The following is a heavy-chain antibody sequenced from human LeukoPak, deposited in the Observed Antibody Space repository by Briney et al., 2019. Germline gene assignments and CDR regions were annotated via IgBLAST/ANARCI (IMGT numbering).Heavy chain of an antibody. V-gene: IGHV3-66*01. J-gene: IGHJ3*02. Sequence: GGSLRLSCAASGFTVSSNYMSWVRQAPGKGLEWVSVIYSGGSTYYADSVKGRFTISRDNSKNTLYLQMNSLRAEDTAVYYCASAYYYGSGSYQKRSDASDIWGQGTMVTVSS. CDR2: IYSGGST. CDR3: ASAYYYGSGSYQKRSDASDI. CDR1: GFTVSSNY. D-gene: IGHD3-10*01.